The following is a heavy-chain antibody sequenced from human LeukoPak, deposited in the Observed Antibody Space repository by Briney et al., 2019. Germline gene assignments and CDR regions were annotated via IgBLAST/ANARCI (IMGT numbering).Heavy chain of an antibody. Sequence: GGSLRLSCAASGFTFSSYAMSWVRQAPGKGLEWVSAISGSGGSTYYAESVKGRCTISRDNSKNTMYLKMNSLRAEDTAVYYCAKGGAAAGTVYFDYWGQGTLVTVSS. CDR2: ISGSGGST. CDR1: GFTFSSYA. J-gene: IGHJ4*02. V-gene: IGHV3-23*01. D-gene: IGHD6-13*01. CDR3: AKGGAAAGTVYFDY.